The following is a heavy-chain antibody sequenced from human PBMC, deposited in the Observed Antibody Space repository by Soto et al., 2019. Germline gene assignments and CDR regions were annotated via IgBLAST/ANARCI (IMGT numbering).Heavy chain of an antibody. CDR3: TTASQWLPPYS. D-gene: IGHD6-19*01. Sequence: PGGSLRLSCAASGFTFTKAWMTWVRQTPGKGLEWVGRIKSRADGGTTDYAASVKDRFIISRDDSNDTPYLHMNRLKTDDTAVYYCTTASQWLPPYSWRQGALVTVSS. CDR2: IKSRADGGTT. CDR1: GFTFTKAW. J-gene: IGHJ4*02. V-gene: IGHV3-15*01.